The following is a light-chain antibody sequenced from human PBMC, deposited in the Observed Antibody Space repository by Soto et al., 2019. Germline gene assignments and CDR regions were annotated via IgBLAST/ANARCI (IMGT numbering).Light chain of an antibody. CDR2: GNN. V-gene: IGLV1-40*01. J-gene: IGLJ1*01. CDR3: QSYDSSLSGPV. CDR1: SSNIGADHA. Sequence: QSVLTQPPSVSGAPGQRVTISCTGGSSNIGADHAIHWYQHLPGTAPKLLIYGNNNRPSGVPDRFSGSKSGTSASLAITGLQAEDESDYYCQSYDSSLSGPVFGSGTKLTVL.